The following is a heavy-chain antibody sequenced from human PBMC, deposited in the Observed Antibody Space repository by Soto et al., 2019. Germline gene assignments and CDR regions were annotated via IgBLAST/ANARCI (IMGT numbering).Heavy chain of an antibody. CDR3: AKDQDGVSGTTYRMGYYYYYMDV. D-gene: IGHD1-1*01. V-gene: IGHV3-23*01. Sequence: EVQLLESGGGLVQPGGSLRLSCAASEFTFSSYAMSWVRQPPGKVLEWVSANSGTAGSTYYADSVKGRFTISRDNPKNKLYLQMNSRRAEDTAVYYCAKDQDGVSGTTYRMGYYYYYMDVWGKGTTVTVSS. CDR2: NSGTAGST. J-gene: IGHJ6*03. CDR1: EFTFSSYA.